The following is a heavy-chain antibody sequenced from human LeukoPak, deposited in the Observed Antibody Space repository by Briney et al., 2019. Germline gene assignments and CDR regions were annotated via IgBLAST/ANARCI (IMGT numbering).Heavy chain of an antibody. V-gene: IGHV4-59*01. CDR2: IYYSGST. J-gene: IGHJ5*02. D-gene: IGHD3-9*01. CDR3: ARDAATYYDILTGSNGFDP. CDR1: GGSISSYY. Sequence: PSETLSLTCTVSGGSISSYYWSWIRQPPGKGLEWIGYIYYSGSTNYNPSLKSRVTISVDTSKNQFSLKLSSVTAADTAVYYCARDAATYYDILTGSNGFDPWGGEPWSPSPQ.